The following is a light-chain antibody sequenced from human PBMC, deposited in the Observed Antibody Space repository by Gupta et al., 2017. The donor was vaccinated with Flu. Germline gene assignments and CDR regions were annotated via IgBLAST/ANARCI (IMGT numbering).Light chain of an antibody. V-gene: IGKV1-33*01. CDR3: QQYYNLPRGL. CDR2: DAS. J-gene: IGKJ3*01. Sequence: DIQMTQSPSSLSASVGDRVTITCQASQDISNYLNWYQQKPGKAPKLLIYDASNLETGVPSRFSGSGYGTDFTFTISSRQPEDIAAYYCQQYYNLPRGLFGHGTKVDIK. CDR1: QDISNY.